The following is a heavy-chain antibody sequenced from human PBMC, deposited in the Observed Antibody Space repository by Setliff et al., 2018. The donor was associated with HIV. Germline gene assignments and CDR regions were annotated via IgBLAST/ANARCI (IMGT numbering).Heavy chain of an antibody. CDR2: IIPAFGTA. D-gene: IGHD6-19*01. Sequence: ASVKVSCKASGGTFSASGFSWVRQAPGQGLEWMGGIIPAFGTADYAQKFQGRVTITADASTSTAYMELISLRSEDTAVYYCARGEGSGWDTVEENYYNLDVWGPGTMVTVSS. V-gene: IGHV1-69*13. CDR1: GGTFSASG. J-gene: IGHJ6*02. CDR3: ARGEGSGWDTVEENYYNLDV.